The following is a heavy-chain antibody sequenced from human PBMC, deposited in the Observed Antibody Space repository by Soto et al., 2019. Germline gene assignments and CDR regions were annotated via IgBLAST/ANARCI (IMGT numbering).Heavy chain of an antibody. CDR1: GYTFTSYG. V-gene: IGHV1-18*01. CDR2: ISAYNGNT. CDR3: ARAVVLLWTMGAFDI. J-gene: IGHJ3*02. D-gene: IGHD3-10*01. Sequence: ASVKVSFKASGYTFTSYGISWVRQAPGQGLEWMGWISAYNGNTNYAQKLQGRVTMTTDTSTSTAYMELRSLRSDDTAVYYCARAVVLLWTMGAFDIWGQGTMVTVSS.